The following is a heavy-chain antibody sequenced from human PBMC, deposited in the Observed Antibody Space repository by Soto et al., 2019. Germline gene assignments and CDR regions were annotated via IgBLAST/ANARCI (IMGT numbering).Heavy chain of an antibody. J-gene: IGHJ4*02. CDR1: GYTFTGYY. CDR3: ARTGGSSSSSRRTLGY. CDR2: INPNSGGT. V-gene: IGHV1-2*02. D-gene: IGHD6-6*01. Sequence: ASVKVSCQASGYTFTGYYMHWVRQAPGQGLEWMGWINPNSGGTNYAQKFQGRVTMTRDTSISTAYMELSRLRSDDTAVYYCARTGGSSSSSRRTLGYWGQGTLVTVSS.